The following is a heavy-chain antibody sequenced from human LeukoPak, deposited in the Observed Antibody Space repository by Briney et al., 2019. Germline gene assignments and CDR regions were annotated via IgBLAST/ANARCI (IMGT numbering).Heavy chain of an antibody. V-gene: IGHV6-1*01. Sequence: SQTLSLTCVISGDSVSSNSAAWNWIRQSPSRGLEWLGRTYYDSQWYNDYAVSVKSRITISPDTSKNQFSLQLNSVTPGDTAVYYCARNYYGSGSYYVFDSWGQGTLVTVSS. J-gene: IGHJ4*02. CDR1: GDSVSSNSAA. CDR2: TYYDSQWYN. CDR3: ARNYYGSGSYYVFDS. D-gene: IGHD3-10*01.